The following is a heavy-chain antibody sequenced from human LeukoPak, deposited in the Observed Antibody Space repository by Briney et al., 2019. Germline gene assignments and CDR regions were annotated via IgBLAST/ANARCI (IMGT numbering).Heavy chain of an antibody. CDR3: ARGGRQWLVSFDY. CDR2: IYHSGST. D-gene: IGHD6-19*01. V-gene: IGHV4-38-2*02. CDR1: GYSISSGYY. J-gene: IGHJ4*02. Sequence: SETLSLTCTVSGYSISSGYYWGWIRQPPGKGLEWIGSIYHSGSTYYNPSLKSRVTISVDTSKNQFSLKLSSVTAADTAVYYCARGGRQWLVSFDYWGQGTLVTVSS.